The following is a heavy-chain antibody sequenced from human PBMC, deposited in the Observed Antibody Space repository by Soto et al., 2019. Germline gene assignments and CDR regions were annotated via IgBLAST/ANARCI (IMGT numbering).Heavy chain of an antibody. CDR3: ARAPIGGPKHKDNWFDP. J-gene: IGHJ5*02. V-gene: IGHV3-21*01. D-gene: IGHD3-10*01. CDR2: ISSSSSYI. CDR1: GITSSGNS. Sequence: GGSIRFSCSASGITSSGNSMTWVRQAPGKGREWVSSISSSSSYIYYAGSAKGRFTISRDNAKNSLYLQKNSLRAEDTAVYYCARAPIGGPKHKDNWFDPWGQGTLVTVSS.